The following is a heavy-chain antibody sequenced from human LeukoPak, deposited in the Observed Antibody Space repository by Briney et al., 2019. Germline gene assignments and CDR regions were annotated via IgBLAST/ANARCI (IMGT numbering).Heavy chain of an antibody. J-gene: IGHJ6*03. CDR3: ATKYSSGWTRYYYMDV. CDR2: ISSSSSYI. D-gene: IGHD6-19*01. CDR1: GFTFSSYS. Sequence: PGGSLRLSCAASGFTFSSYSMNWVRQAPGKGLEWVSSISSSSSYIYYADSVKGRFTISRDNAKNSLYLQMNSLRAEDTAVYYCATKYSSGWTRYYYMDVWGKGTTVTVSS. V-gene: IGHV3-21*01.